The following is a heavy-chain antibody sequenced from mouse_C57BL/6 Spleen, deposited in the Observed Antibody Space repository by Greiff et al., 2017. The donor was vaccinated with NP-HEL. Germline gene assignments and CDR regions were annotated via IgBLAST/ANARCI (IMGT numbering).Heavy chain of an antibody. Sequence: EVQLQQSGPELVKPGASVKISCKASGYTFTDYYMNWVQQSHGKSLEWIGDINPNNGGTSYNQKFKGKATLTVDKSSSTAYMELRSLTSEDSAVYYCARWDDYWGQGTTLTVSS. CDR2: INPNNGGT. CDR1: GYTFTDYY. V-gene: IGHV1-26*01. D-gene: IGHD4-1*01. J-gene: IGHJ2*01. CDR3: ARWDDY.